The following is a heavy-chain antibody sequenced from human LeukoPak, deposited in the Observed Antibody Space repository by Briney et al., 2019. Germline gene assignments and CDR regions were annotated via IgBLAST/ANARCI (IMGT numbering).Heavy chain of an antibody. CDR3: ARSADAFDI. CDR2: ISSSGSTI. V-gene: IGHV3-48*04. Sequence: PGGSLRLSCAASGFTFSSYAMHWVRQAPGKGLEWVSYISSSGSTIYYADSVKGRFTISRDNAKNSLYLQMNSLRAEDTAVYYCARSADAFDIWGQGTMVTVSS. CDR1: GFTFSSYA. J-gene: IGHJ3*02.